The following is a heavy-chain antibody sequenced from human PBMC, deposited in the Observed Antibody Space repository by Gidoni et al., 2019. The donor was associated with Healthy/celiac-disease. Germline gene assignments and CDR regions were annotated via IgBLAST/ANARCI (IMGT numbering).Heavy chain of an antibody. CDR3: AKDMGVRTTGTFDFDY. CDR2: ISWNSGSI. CDR1: GFTFDDYA. Sequence: EVQLVESGGGLVQPGRSLRLSCAASGFTFDDYAMHWVRQAPGKGLEWVSGISWNSGSIGYADSVKGRFTISRDNAKNSLYLQMNSLRAEDTALYYCAKDMGVRTTGTFDFDYWGQGTLVTVSS. V-gene: IGHV3-9*01. D-gene: IGHD1-1*01. J-gene: IGHJ4*02.